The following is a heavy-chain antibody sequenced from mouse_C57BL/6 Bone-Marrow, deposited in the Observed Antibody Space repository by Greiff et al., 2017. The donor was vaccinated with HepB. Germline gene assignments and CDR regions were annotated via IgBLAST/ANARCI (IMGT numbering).Heavy chain of an antibody. Sequence: QVQLQQPGAELVRPGSSVKLSCKASGYTFTSYWMDWVKQRPGQGLEWIGNIYPSDSETHYTQKFKDKATLTVDKSSSTAYMQLSSLTSEDSAVYYCARSPWYFDVWGTGTTVTVSS. J-gene: IGHJ1*03. CDR2: IYPSDSET. CDR3: ARSPWYFDV. CDR1: GYTFTSYW. V-gene: IGHV1-61*01.